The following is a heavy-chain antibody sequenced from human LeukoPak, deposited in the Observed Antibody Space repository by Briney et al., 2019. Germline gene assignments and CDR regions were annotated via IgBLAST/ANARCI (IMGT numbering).Heavy chain of an antibody. CDR2: IIGSGVST. D-gene: IGHD6-13*01. Sequence: PGGSLRLSCAASGFSFSSYAVSWVRQAPGKGLEWVSGIIGSGVSTYYADSVKGRFTISRDNSKNTLYLQMNSLRAEDTAVYYCARGINDGGSSSWYVGNWFDPWGQGTLVTVSS. CDR1: GFSFSSYA. J-gene: IGHJ5*02. V-gene: IGHV3-23*01. CDR3: ARGINDGGSSSWYVGNWFDP.